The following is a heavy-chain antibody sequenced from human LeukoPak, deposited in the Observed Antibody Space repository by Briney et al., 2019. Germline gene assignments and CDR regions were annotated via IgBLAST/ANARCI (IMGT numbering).Heavy chain of an antibody. Sequence: GGSLRLSCAASGFTFSSYGMHWVRQAPGKGLEWVAFIRYDGSNKYYADSVKGRFTISRDNSKNTLYLQMNSLRAEDTAVYYCARGDSYDSSYWGQGTLVTVSS. V-gene: IGHV3-30*02. CDR1: GFTFSSYG. J-gene: IGHJ4*02. D-gene: IGHD3-22*01. CDR2: IRYDGSNK. CDR3: ARGDSYDSSY.